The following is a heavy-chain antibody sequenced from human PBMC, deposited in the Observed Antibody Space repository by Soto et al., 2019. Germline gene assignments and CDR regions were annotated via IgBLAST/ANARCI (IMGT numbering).Heavy chain of an antibody. CDR1: GFTFSSYW. Sequence: GGSLRLSCAASGFTFSSYWMSWVRQAPGKGLEWAANIKQDGSEKYYVDSVKGRFTISRDNAKNSLYLQMNSLRAEDTAVYYCATRIQLWLRDWYFDLWGRGTLVTVSS. CDR3: ATRIQLWLRDWYFDL. CDR2: IKQDGSEK. D-gene: IGHD5-18*01. J-gene: IGHJ2*01. V-gene: IGHV3-7*01.